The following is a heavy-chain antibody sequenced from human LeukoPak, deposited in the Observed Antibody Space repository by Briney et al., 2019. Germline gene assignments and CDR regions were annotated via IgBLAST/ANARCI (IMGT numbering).Heavy chain of an antibody. CDR3: ARDEHQYYHASSGRFDY. Sequence: GGSLRLSCAASGCTFSYYWMGWVRQAPGKGLEWVANIKQDGSEKYYVDSVKGRFTIYRDNAKNSLYLQMDSMRAEDTAVYYCARDEHQYYHASSGRFDYWGQGILVTVSS. CDR2: IKQDGSEK. D-gene: IGHD3-22*01. J-gene: IGHJ4*02. V-gene: IGHV3-7*04. CDR1: GCTFSYYW.